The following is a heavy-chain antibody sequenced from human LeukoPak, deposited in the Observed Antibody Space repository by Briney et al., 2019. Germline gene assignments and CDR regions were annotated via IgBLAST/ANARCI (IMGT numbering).Heavy chain of an antibody. D-gene: IGHD6-13*01. Sequence: IPGGSLRLSCAASGFTFSSYSMNWVRQAPGKELEWVSSISSSSSYIYYADSVKGRFTISRDNAKNSLYLQMNSLRAEDTAVYYCARAQKSSSWYSGNYYYGMDVWGQGTTVTVSS. V-gene: IGHV3-21*01. CDR2: ISSSSSYI. J-gene: IGHJ6*02. CDR1: GFTFSSYS. CDR3: ARAQKSSSWYSGNYYYGMDV.